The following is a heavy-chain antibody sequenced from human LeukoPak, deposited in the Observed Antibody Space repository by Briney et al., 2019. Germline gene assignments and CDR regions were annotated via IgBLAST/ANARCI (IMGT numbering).Heavy chain of an antibody. Sequence: GASVKVSCKVSGYTLTELSMHWVRQAPGKGLEWMGGFDPEDGETIYAQKFQGRVTMTRDTSTSTVYMELSSLRSEDTAVYYCARGLAREAAGYFDYWGQGTLVTVSS. CDR3: ARGLAREAAGYFDY. V-gene: IGHV1-24*01. CDR2: FDPEDGET. D-gene: IGHD6-6*01. J-gene: IGHJ4*02. CDR1: GYTLTELS.